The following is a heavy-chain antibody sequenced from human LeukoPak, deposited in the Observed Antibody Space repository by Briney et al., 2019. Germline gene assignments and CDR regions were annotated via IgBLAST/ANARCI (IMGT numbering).Heavy chain of an antibody. CDR2: ISGSGGST. Sequence: GGSLRLSCAASGFTFSTYAMTWVRQAPGKGLKWVSAISGSGGSTYYADSVKGRFTISRDNSNNTLRLQMNSLRAEDTAVYYCAKEFPPNFPLYYFDYWGQGTLVTVSS. J-gene: IGHJ4*02. CDR1: GFTFSTYA. D-gene: IGHD2-21*01. V-gene: IGHV3-23*01. CDR3: AKEFPPNFPLYYFDY.